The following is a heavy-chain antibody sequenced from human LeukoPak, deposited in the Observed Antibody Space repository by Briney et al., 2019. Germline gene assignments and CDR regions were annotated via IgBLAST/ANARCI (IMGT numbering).Heavy chain of an antibody. CDR3: ASRAGTVP. Sequence: PGGSLRLSCVGSGFNFRTYNMNWVRQAPGKGLEWVSDISGSSSYTDYADSVKGRFTISKDNAKSSVFLQMDSLRAEDTAVYYCASRAGTVPWGQGTLVTVSS. J-gene: IGHJ5*02. CDR1: GFNFRTYN. D-gene: IGHD6-13*01. CDR2: ISGSSSYT. V-gene: IGHV3-21*05.